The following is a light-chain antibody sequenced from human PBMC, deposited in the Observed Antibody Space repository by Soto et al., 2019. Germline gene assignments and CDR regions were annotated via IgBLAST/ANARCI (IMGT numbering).Light chain of an antibody. CDR1: QSVSSY. Sequence: EIVLTQSPATLSLSPGERATLSCRASQSVSSYLAWYQQKPGQAPRLLIYDASNRQSGVPSRFSGSGSGTEFTLTISSLQPEDFATYYCQQLNTFPVTFGQGTRLEIK. CDR2: DAS. CDR3: QQLNTFPVT. J-gene: IGKJ5*01. V-gene: IGKV3-11*01.